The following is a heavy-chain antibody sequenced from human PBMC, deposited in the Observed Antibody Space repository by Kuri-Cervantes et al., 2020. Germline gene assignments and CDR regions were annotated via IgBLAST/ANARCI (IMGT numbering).Heavy chain of an antibody. CDR2: ISSGSSYI. CDR3: AREGIRSSSWFLYY. V-gene: IGHV3-21*01. CDR1: GFTFSSYS. J-gene: IGHJ4*02. Sequence: GESLKISCAASGFTFSSYSMNWVRQAPGKGLEWVSSISSGSSYIYYADSVKGRLTISRDNAKNSLYLQMNSLRAEDTAVYYCAREGIRSSSWFLYYWGQGTLVTVSS. D-gene: IGHD6-13*01.